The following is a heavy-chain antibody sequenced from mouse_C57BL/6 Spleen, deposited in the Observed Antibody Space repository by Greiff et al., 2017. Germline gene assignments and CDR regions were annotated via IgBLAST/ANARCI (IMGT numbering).Heavy chain of an antibody. J-gene: IGHJ4*01. D-gene: IGHD1-1*01. CDR2: IDPSESYT. Sequence: QVQLQQPGAELVMPGASVKLSCKASGYTFTSYWMHWVKQRPGQGLEWIGEIDPSESYTNYNQKFKGKSTLTVDKSSSTAYMQLSSLTSEDSAVYYCARHYYGSSAEAKDYWGQGTSVTVSS. V-gene: IGHV1-69*01. CDR3: ARHYYGSSAEAKDY. CDR1: GYTFTSYW.